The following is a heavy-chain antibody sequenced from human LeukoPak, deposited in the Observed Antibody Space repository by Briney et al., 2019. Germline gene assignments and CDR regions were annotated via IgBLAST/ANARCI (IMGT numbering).Heavy chain of an antibody. V-gene: IGHV7-4-1*02. J-gene: IGHJ6*03. CDR3: ARDGQLYDYYYMDV. Sequence: GASVKVSCKASGYTFTSYAMNWVRQAPGQGLEWMGWINTNTGNPTYAQGFTGRFVFSLDTSVSTAYLQISSLKAEDTAVYYCARDGQLYDYYYMDVWGKGTTVTVSS. CDR1: GYTFTSYA. D-gene: IGHD1-1*01. CDR2: INTNTGNP.